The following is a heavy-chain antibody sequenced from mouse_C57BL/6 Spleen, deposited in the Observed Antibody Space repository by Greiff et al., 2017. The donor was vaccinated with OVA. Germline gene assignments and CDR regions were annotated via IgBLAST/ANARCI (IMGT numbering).Heavy chain of an antibody. V-gene: IGHV1-53*01. J-gene: IGHJ4*01. Sequence: VQLQQPGTELVKPGASVKLSCKASGYTFTSYWMHWVKQRPGQGLEWIGNINPSNGGTNYNEKFKSKATLTVDKSSSTAYMQLSSLTSEDSAVYYCARWDSNYSYYYAMDYWGQGTSVTVSS. CDR1: GYTFTSYW. CDR2: INPSNGGT. CDR3: ARWDSNYSYYYAMDY. D-gene: IGHD2-5*01.